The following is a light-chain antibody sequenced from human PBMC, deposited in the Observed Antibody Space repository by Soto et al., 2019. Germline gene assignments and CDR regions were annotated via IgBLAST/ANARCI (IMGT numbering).Light chain of an antibody. V-gene: IGKV1-39*01. J-gene: IGKJ2*01. CDR2: AAS. CDR3: QQSYNTPYT. Sequence: DIQMTQSPSSLSASVGDRVTITCRASQSISSYLNWYQQKPGKAPKLLIYAASSLQSGVPSRFSGSGSGTDFTLTINSLQPDDFATYYCQQSYNTPYTFGQGTKLESK. CDR1: QSISSY.